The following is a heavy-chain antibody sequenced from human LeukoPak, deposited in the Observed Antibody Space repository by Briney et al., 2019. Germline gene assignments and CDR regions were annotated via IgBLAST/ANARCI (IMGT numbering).Heavy chain of an antibody. D-gene: IGHD3-10*01. CDR3: ARVGLLWFGAPPNWFDP. CDR1: GGTFSSYA. J-gene: IGHJ5*02. V-gene: IGHV1-69*06. Sequence: ASVKVSCKASGGTFSSYAISWVRQAPGQGLEWMGGIIPIFGTANYAQKFQGRVTITADKSTSTAYMELSSLRSEDTAVYYCARVGLLWFGAPPNWFDPWGQGTLVTVSS. CDR2: IIPIFGTA.